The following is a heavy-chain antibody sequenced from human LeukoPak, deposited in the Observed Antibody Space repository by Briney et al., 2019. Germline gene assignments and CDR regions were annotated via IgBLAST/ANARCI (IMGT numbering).Heavy chain of an antibody. J-gene: IGHJ4*02. V-gene: IGHV4-30-4*08. CDR3: ARAVNYDFWSGYYP. CDR1: RGSISSGDYY. D-gene: IGHD3-3*01. CDR2: IYYSGST. Sequence: SQTLSLTCTVSRGSISSGDYYWSWIRQPPGKGLEWIGYIYYSGSTYYNPSLKSRVTISVDTSKNQFSLKLSSVTAADTAVYYCARAVNYDFWSGYYPWGQGTLVTVSS.